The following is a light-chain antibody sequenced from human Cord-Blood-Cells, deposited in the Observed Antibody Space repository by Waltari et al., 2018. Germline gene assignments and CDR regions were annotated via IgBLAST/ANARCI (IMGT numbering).Light chain of an antibody. Sequence: EIVLTQSPATLSLSPGERATLSCRASQSVSSYLGWYQQKPGQAPRLLIYDASNRATGIPARFSGSGSGTDFTLTISSLEPEDLAVYYCQQRSNWPWTFGQGTKVEIK. CDR3: QQRSNWPWT. CDR2: DAS. V-gene: IGKV3-11*01. CDR1: QSVSSY. J-gene: IGKJ1*01.